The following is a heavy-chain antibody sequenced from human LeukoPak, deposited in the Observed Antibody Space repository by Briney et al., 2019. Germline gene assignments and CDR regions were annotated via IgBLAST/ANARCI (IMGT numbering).Heavy chain of an antibody. V-gene: IGHV4-39*07. CDR2: IYYSGST. D-gene: IGHD4-17*01. J-gene: IGHJ4*02. CDR3: ARASHDYGDYSHFDY. CDR1: GGSISSNNYY. Sequence: PSETLSLTCTVSGGSISSNNYYWGWIRQPPGKGLQWIGTIYYSGSTYYNPSLKSRVTISVDTSKNQFSLKLNSVTAADTAVYYCARASHDYGDYSHFDYWGQGTLVTVSS.